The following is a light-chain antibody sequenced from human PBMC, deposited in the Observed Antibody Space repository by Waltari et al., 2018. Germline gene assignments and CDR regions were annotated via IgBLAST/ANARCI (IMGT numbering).Light chain of an antibody. CDR3: QQRYSWPLP. CDR2: DVS. Sequence: IVLTHSPATLAWSPWAIAHLSCWASQSVRTYLALYHQKPTPPPRLFISDVSNRATGTPARFSGSGSGTDFTTTISSLAPEDFAIYYCQQRYSWPLPFGGGPTVEL. J-gene: IGKJ4*01. CDR1: QSVRTY. V-gene: IGKV3-11*01.